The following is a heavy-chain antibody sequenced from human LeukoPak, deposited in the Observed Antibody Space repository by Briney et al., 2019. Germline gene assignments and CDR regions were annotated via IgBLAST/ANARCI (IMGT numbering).Heavy chain of an antibody. J-gene: IGHJ4*02. Sequence: PGGSLRLSCSASGFTFSTYGLHWVRQTPGKGLEYVSAIGSNGGSTYYADSVKGRFTISRDNSKDTLYLQMSSLRADDTAVYYCVKDRLRWGGTLDYWGQGTPVTVSS. V-gene: IGHV3-64D*06. CDR1: GFTFSTYG. D-gene: IGHD4-23*01. CDR2: IGSNGGST. CDR3: VKDRLRWGGTLDY.